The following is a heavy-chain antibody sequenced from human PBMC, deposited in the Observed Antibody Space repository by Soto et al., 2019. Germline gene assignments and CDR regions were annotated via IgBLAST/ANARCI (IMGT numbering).Heavy chain of an antibody. CDR3: GKDLLATASARWYFYYGLDV. J-gene: IGHJ6*02. V-gene: IGHV4-59*02. CDR2: IFNSGTI. CDR1: GASVNSYY. D-gene: IGHD3-3*02. Sequence: PSVTLSLTCSVFGASVNSYYWSWIRPSPGRGLEWIGHIFNSGTIHYNPSLKSRVTMSVDSSKNQVSLKMKPVTAADTAIYYCGKDLLATASARWYFYYGLDVWGQGSAETVSS.